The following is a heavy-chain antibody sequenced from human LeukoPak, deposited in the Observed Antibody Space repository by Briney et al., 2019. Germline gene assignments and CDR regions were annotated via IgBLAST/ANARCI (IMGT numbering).Heavy chain of an antibody. V-gene: IGHV3-30-3*01. Sequence: GGSLRLSCAASGFTFSSYAMHWVRQAPGKGLEWMAVISYDGSNEYYADSVKGRFTISRDNSKNTLYLQMNSLRAEDTAVYYCARDWSNYVLDYWGQGTLVTVSS. CDR2: ISYDGSNE. CDR1: GFTFSSYA. J-gene: IGHJ4*02. D-gene: IGHD4-11*01. CDR3: ARDWSNYVLDY.